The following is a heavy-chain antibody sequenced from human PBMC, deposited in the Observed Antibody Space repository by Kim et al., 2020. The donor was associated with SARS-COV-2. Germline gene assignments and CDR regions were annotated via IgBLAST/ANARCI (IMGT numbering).Heavy chain of an antibody. Sequence: YTADSVKGRFTISRDNSKTTLYLQMSSLRAEDAAVYYCAGYCSGGTCGVYWGQGTLVTVSS. V-gene: IGHV3-64D*09. J-gene: IGHJ4*02. CDR3: AGYCSGGTCGVY. D-gene: IGHD2-15*01.